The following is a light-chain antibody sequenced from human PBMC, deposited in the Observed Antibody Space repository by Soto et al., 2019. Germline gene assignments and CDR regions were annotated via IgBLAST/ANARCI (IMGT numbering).Light chain of an antibody. Sequence: QSVLTQPPSASSTPGQTVTISCSGSTSNIGTFYVYWDQHLPGTAPKLLIYLGDQRASGVSDRFSGSKSGTSASLAINGLRSDDEADYYCAACDDNLNAYVFGSGTKLPVL. V-gene: IGLV1-47*02. CDR3: AACDDNLNAYV. J-gene: IGLJ1*01. CDR1: TSNIGTFY. CDR2: LGD.